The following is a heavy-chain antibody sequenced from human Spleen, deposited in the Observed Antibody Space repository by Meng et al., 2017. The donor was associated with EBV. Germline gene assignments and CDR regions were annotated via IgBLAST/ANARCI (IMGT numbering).Heavy chain of an antibody. CDR2: VNGGNGDT. Sequence: QVQLVPSGAEVKKPGASVNVSCWASGYTFSSYATHWVRQAPGQRLEWMGWVNGGNGDTKYSQKFQGRVTFTRDTSASTAYMELSSLRAEDTAVYFCVRLGGHSPSDYWGQGTLVTVSS. CDR1: GYTFSSYA. J-gene: IGHJ4*02. D-gene: IGHD2-21*01. CDR3: VRLGGHSPSDY. V-gene: IGHV1-3*01.